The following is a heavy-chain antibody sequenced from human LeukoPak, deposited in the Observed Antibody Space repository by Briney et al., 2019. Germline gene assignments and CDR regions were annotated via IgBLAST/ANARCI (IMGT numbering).Heavy chain of an antibody. V-gene: IGHV4-34*01. CDR2: INHSEST. Sequence: SETLSLTCAVYGGSFSDYYWNWIRQPPGKGLEWIGEINHSESTNYNPSLKGRVTTSLDTSKNQFSLKLTSVTAADTAVYYCARGQYRRDGSGSYIDYWGQGALVTVSS. J-gene: IGHJ4*02. D-gene: IGHD3-10*01. CDR3: ARGQYRRDGSGSYIDY. CDR1: GGSFSDYY.